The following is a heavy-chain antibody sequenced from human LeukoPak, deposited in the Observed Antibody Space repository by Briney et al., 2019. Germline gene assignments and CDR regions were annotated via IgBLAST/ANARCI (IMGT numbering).Heavy chain of an antibody. D-gene: IGHD3-22*01. CDR3: ARAPYYYDSSGYFHY. J-gene: IGHJ4*02. Sequence: GGSLRLSCAASGFTFSSYEMNWVRQAPGKGLEWVSYISSSGSTIYYADSVKGRFTISRDNAKNPLYLQMNSLRAEDTAVYYCARAPYYYDSSGYFHYRGQGTLVTVSS. CDR2: ISSSGSTI. V-gene: IGHV3-48*03. CDR1: GFTFSSYE.